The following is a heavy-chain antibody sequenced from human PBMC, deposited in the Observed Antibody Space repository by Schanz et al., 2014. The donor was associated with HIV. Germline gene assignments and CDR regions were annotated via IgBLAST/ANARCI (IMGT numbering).Heavy chain of an antibody. J-gene: IGHJ6*02. CDR1: GFSFDNYG. V-gene: IGHV3-30*18. CDR3: AKDGNLYDSRYRGKGNYYYYYGMDV. D-gene: IGHD3-22*01. CDR2: ISYDGRNK. Sequence: QMQLVESGGGVVRPGRSLKLSCAASGFSFDNYGMHWVRQAPGKGLEWVAVISYDGRNKYFADSVKGRFTMSRDNSKNTLYLQMNRLRADDTAVYYCAKDGNLYDSRYRGKGNYYYYYGMDVWGQGTTVTVSS.